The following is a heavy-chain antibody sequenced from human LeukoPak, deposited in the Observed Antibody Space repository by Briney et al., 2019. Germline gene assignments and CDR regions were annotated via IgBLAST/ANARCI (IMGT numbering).Heavy chain of an antibody. D-gene: IGHD3-16*01. V-gene: IGHV4-39*07. J-gene: IGHJ5*02. CDR1: GGSISSYY. CDR3: AREEVVCWFDP. CDR2: IYYSGST. Sequence: SETLSLTCTVSGGSISSYYWSWIRQPPGKGLEWIGSIYYSGSTYYNPSLKSRVTISVDTSKNQFSLKLSSVTAADTAVYYCAREEVVCWFDPWGQGTLVTVSS.